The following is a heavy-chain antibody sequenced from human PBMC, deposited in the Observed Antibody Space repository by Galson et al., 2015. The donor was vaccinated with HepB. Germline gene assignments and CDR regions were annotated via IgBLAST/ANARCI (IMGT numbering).Heavy chain of an antibody. CDR3: ARDRDYGDDYVGPGDAFDI. CDR1: GFTFSSYS. J-gene: IGHJ3*02. D-gene: IGHD4-17*01. Sequence: SLRLSCAASGFTFSSYSMNWVRQAPGKGLEWVSHISSSSSYIYYADSVKGRFTISRDNAKNSLYLQMNSLRAEDTAVYYCARDRDYGDDYVGPGDAFDIWGQGTMVIVSS. V-gene: IGHV3-21*01. CDR2: ISSSSSYI.